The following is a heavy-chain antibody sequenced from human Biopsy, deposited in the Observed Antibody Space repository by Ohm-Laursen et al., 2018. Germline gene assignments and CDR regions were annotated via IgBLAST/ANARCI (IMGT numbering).Heavy chain of an antibody. D-gene: IGHD3-9*01. CDR3: ARVGSDWAPFDK. V-gene: IGHV4-38-2*01. J-gene: IGHJ4*02. CDR1: GYSISSDYR. Sequence: SDTLSLTCAVSGYSISSDYRWGWIRQAPGKTLEWLGNIFKDGNTHYNPSLSSRLIISIDTSKNQFSLMMTSVSDADTAVYFCARVGSDWAPFDKWGPGTLVTVSS. CDR2: IFKDGNT.